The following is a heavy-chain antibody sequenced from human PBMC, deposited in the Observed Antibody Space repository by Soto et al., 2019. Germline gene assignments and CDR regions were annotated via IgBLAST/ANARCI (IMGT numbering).Heavy chain of an antibody. J-gene: IGHJ6*02. Sequence: QALSLTGASSGGSVSSNRAAWNWIRQSPSRGLEWLGRTYYRSKWYNDYAVSVKRRITINPDTSKNQFSLQLNSVTPEDTAVYYCARVVLVPAAQQDYYYYYGMDVWGQGTTVTVSS. CDR2: TYYRSKWYN. V-gene: IGHV6-1*01. D-gene: IGHD2-2*01. CDR3: ARVVLVPAAQQDYYYYYGMDV. CDR1: GGSVSSNRAA.